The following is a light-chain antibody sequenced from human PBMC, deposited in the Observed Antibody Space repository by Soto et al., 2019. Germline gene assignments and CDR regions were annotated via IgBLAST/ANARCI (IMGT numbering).Light chain of an antibody. CDR2: LSSDGSH. V-gene: IGLV4-69*01. J-gene: IGLJ3*02. CDR1: SGYSSYA. CDR3: QTWGTAVRV. Sequence: QTVVTQSPSASASLGASVKLTCTLSSGYSSYAIAWHQQQPEKGPRYLMKLSSDGSHTRGDGIPDRFSGSSSGTERYLTISSLQSEDEADYYCQTWGTAVRVFGGGTKVTVL.